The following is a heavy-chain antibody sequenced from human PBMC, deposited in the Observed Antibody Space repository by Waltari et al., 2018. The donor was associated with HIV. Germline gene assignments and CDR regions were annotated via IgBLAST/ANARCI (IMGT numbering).Heavy chain of an antibody. CDR2: IKSGAEGGTT. CDR3: TTLWYSYDSTDY. Sequence: EVQLVESGGGLVKPGGSLRLSCAASGLPSQPAGWDGFARVPGKGLEWVGRIKSGAEGGTTDYAAAVKGRFTISRDDSKHTLYLQMDSLKTEDTAVYYCTTLWYSYDSTDYWGQGTLVTVSS. J-gene: IGHJ4*02. V-gene: IGHV3-15*01. CDR1: GLPSQPAG. D-gene: IGHD3-22*01.